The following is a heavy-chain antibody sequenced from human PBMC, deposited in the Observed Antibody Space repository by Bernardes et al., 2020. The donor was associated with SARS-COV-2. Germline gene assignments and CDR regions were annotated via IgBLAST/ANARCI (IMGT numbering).Heavy chain of an antibody. Sequence: GGSLRLSCAASGFTFDDHGMSWVRQAPGKGLEWVSGINWNGGSTGYADSVKGRFTISRDNAKNSLYLQMNSLRAEDTALYHCARSYGTPYYYGMDVWGQGTTVTVSS. CDR1: GFTFDDHG. CDR2: INWNGGST. V-gene: IGHV3-20*01. D-gene: IGHD1-7*01. CDR3: ARSYGTPYYYGMDV. J-gene: IGHJ6*02.